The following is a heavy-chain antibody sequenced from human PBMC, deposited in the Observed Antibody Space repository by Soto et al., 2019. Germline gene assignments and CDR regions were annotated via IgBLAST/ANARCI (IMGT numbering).Heavy chain of an antibody. CDR3: ARDPWIAAAGRGFDY. CDR2: TYYRSKWYN. J-gene: IGHJ4*02. Sequence: SQTLSLTCTISGDSVSSNRAAWNWIRQSPSRGLEWLGRTYYRSKWYNDYAVSVKSRITINPDTSKNQFSLQLNSVTPEDTAVYYCARDPWIAAAGRGFDYWGQGTLVTVSS. CDR1: GDSVSSNRAA. V-gene: IGHV6-1*01. D-gene: IGHD6-13*01.